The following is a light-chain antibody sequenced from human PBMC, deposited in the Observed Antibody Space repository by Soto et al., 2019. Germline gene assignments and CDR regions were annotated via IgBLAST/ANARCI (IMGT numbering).Light chain of an antibody. CDR1: RSDVGGYNF. J-gene: IGLJ1*01. CDR2: DVS. Sequence: QSALTQPASVSGSPGQSITISCTGTRSDVGGYNFVSWYQQHPGKAPKLMIYDVSNRPSGVSNRFSGSKSGNTASLTISGVQAEDEADYYCSSYRSSSTGVFGTGTKLTVL. V-gene: IGLV2-14*01. CDR3: SSYRSSSTGV.